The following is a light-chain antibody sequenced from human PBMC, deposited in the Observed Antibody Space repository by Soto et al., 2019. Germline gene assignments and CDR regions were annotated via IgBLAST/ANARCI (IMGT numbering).Light chain of an antibody. CDR1: QSVSTNF. V-gene: IGKV3-20*01. CDR3: KQYGRTSWT. CDR2: GAS. Sequence: EIVLTQSPGTLSLSPGEGATLSCRASQSVSTNFFAWYQQKPGQAPRLLIYGASTRATGIPDRFSGSGSGKDFTLTISRLDPEDFAVYYCKQYGRTSWTFGQGTKVDIK. J-gene: IGKJ1*01.